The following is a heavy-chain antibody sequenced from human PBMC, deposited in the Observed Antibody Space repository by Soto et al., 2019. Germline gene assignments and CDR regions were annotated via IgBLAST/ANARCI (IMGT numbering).Heavy chain of an antibody. J-gene: IGHJ4*02. CDR3: ARLRNNEFGDYFAPCDY. CDR1: GGSISGYY. Sequence: QVQLQESGPGLVKPSETLSLTCTVSGGSISGYYWSWIRQPPGKRLEWMGYVSYTGSTTYNPSLKSRVTLSVDTSKNQFSLKLTSVTPADTAVYYCARLRNNEFGDYFAPCDYWGQGPLVTVSS. CDR2: VSYTGST. V-gene: IGHV4-59*01. D-gene: IGHD4-17*01.